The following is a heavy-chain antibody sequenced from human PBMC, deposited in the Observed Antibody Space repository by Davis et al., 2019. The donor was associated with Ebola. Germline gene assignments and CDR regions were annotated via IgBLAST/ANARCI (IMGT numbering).Heavy chain of an antibody. J-gene: IGHJ4*02. CDR1: RYTFTGYY. CDR3: ARERCSSTSCYSIFDY. CDR2: INPNSGGT. V-gene: IGHV1-2*04. Sequence: AASVPVSCKASRYTFTGYYMHWVRQAPGQGLEWLGWINPNSGGTNYAQKFQGWVTMTRDTSISTAYMELSRLRYDDTAVYYCARERCSSTSCYSIFDYWGQGTLVTVSS. D-gene: IGHD2-2*01.